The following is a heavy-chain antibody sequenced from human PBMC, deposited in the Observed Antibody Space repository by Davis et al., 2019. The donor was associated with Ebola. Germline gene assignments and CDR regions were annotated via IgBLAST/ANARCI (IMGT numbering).Heavy chain of an antibody. CDR1: GGTFSIYT. CDR2: IIPIFGST. V-gene: IGHV1-69*13. J-gene: IGHJ4*02. Sequence: AASVKVSCKASGGTFSIYTISWVRQAPGQGLEWMGGIIPIFGSTNYAQRFQGRVTITADESTSTAYMELSSLRFEDTAVYYCATQKSGEPIFHFWGQGTLVTVSS. CDR3: ATQKSGEPIFHF. D-gene: IGHD7-27*01.